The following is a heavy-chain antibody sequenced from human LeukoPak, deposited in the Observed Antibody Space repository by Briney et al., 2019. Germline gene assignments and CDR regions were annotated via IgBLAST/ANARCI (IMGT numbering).Heavy chain of an antibody. V-gene: IGHV4-4*07. CDR2: IYTSGSS. D-gene: IGHD4-17*01. CDR1: GGSVSLYY. Sequence: SETLSLTCTVSGGSVSLYYWSWIRQPAGKGLEWIARIYTSGSSNYNPSLQSRVIMSLDTSKNQFSLELSSVTAADTAVYYCARISDYYGDYLFDSWGQGTLVTVSS. J-gene: IGHJ4*02. CDR3: ARISDYYGDYLFDS.